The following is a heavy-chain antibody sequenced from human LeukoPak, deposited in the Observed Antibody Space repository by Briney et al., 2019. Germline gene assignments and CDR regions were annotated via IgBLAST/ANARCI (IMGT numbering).Heavy chain of an antibody. CDR3: ARDRTPRANGVCHDY. CDR2: IRYDGSKK. D-gene: IGHD2-8*01. V-gene: IGHV3-30*02. J-gene: IGHJ4*02. CDR1: GFTFSSYG. Sequence: GGSLRLSCAASGFTFSSYGMSWVRQAPGKGLEWVAFIRYDGSKKYYADSVKGRFTISRDNAKNSLYLQMNSLRAEDTAVYYCARDRTPRANGVCHDYWGQGTLVTVSS.